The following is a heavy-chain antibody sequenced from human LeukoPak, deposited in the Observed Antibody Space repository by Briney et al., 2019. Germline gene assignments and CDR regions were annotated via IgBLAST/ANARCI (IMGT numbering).Heavy chain of an antibody. CDR1: GYTFTGYY. Sequence: GASVKVSCKASGYTFTGYYMHWVRQAPGQGLEWMGRINPNSGGTNYAQKFQGRVTMTRDTSISTAYMELSRLRSDDTAVYYCARDYVPTPNWFDPWGQGTLVTASS. J-gene: IGHJ5*02. V-gene: IGHV1-2*06. D-gene: IGHD2-15*01. CDR3: ARDYVPTPNWFDP. CDR2: INPNSGGT.